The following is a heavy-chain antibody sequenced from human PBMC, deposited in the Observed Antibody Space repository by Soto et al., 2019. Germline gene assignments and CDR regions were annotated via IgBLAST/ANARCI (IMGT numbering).Heavy chain of an antibody. V-gene: IGHV1-3*01. J-gene: IGHJ4*02. CDR1: GYTFSSYA. Sequence: ASVKVSCKASGYTFSSYAMHWVRQAPGQRLEWMGWINAGYGNTKSSQKFQDRVTISRDTSASTAYMELTRLTSDDTAVYYCARSPTMATIITYFDYWGQGTLVTVSS. CDR2: INAGYGNT. CDR3: ARSPTMATIITYFDY. D-gene: IGHD3-10*01.